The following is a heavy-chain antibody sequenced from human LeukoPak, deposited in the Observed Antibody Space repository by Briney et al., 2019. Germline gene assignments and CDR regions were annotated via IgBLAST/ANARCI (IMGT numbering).Heavy chain of an antibody. CDR1: GYTFTGYH. CDR3: ARGGWMVRGVIGDYYYMDV. Sequence: ASVKVSCKASGYTFTGYHMHWVRQAPGQGLEWMGWINPNSGGTNYAQKFQGRVTMTRDTSISTAYMELSRLRSDDTAVYYCARGGWMVRGVIGDYYYMDVWGKGTTVTISS. D-gene: IGHD3-10*01. J-gene: IGHJ6*03. V-gene: IGHV1-2*02. CDR2: INPNSGGT.